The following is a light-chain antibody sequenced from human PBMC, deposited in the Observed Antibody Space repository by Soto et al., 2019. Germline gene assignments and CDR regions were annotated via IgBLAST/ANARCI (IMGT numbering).Light chain of an antibody. J-gene: IGLJ2*01. Sequence: QSALTQPPSASGSPGQSVTISCTGTSGDVGGYNYVSWFQHHPGKAPKLMIFEVNKRPSGVPDRFSGSKSGNTASLTVSGLQAEDEADYYCCSYAGDYKVFGGGTKVTVL. CDR2: EVN. CDR1: SGDVGGYNY. V-gene: IGLV2-8*01. CDR3: CSYAGDYKV.